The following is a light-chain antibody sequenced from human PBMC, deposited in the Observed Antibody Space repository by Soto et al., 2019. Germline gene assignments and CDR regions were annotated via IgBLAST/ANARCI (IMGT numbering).Light chain of an antibody. CDR2: GAS. CDR3: QQYNNWPYT. Sequence: EIVMTQSPATLSVSPGERATLSCRASQSVSSNLAWYQQKPGQAPRLLIYGASTRATGIPARFSGSGSGTEFTLTISSLQSEDFALYYCQQYNNWPYTFGQGTKLEI. CDR1: QSVSSN. J-gene: IGKJ2*01. V-gene: IGKV3-15*01.